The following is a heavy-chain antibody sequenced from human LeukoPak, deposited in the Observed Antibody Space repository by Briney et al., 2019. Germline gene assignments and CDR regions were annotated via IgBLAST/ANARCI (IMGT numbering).Heavy chain of an antibody. Sequence: SETLSLTCTVSGGSISSSSYYWGWIRQPPGKGLEWIGSIYYSGSTYYNPSLKSRVTISVDTSKNQFSLKLSSVTAADTAVYYCASRETPGYSYGYRYFDLWGRGTLVTVSS. CDR2: IYYSGST. CDR1: GGSISSSSYY. V-gene: IGHV4-39*07. D-gene: IGHD5-18*01. J-gene: IGHJ2*01. CDR3: ASRETPGYSYGYRYFDL.